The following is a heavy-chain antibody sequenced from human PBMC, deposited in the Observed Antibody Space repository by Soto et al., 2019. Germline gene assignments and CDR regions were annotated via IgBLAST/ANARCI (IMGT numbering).Heavy chain of an antibody. J-gene: IGHJ4*02. CDR1: GGTFSSYA. CDR3: ARDKVSLSIAVAGTGFDY. D-gene: IGHD6-19*01. Sequence: QVQLVQSGAEVKKPGSSVKVSCKASGGTFSSYAISWVRQAPGQGLEWMGGIIPIFGTANYAQKFQGRVTITADESTSTAYMELSSLRSEDTAVYYCARDKVSLSIAVAGTGFDYWGQGTLVTVSS. CDR2: IIPIFGTA. V-gene: IGHV1-69*12.